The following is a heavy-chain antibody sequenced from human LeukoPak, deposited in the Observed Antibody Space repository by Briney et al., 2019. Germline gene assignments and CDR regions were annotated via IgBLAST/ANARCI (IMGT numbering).Heavy chain of an antibody. D-gene: IGHD3-10*01. Sequence: ASVKVSCKASGYTFTSYYIHWVRQAPGQGLEWMGIINPSGGSTSYTQKFQGRVTMTRDTSTSTVYMELSSLRSEDTAVYYCASELGRIPIVRGVIIMYGMDVWGQGTTVTVSS. CDR2: INPSGGST. V-gene: IGHV1-46*01. CDR3: ASELGRIPIVRGVIIMYGMDV. CDR1: GYTFTSYY. J-gene: IGHJ6*02.